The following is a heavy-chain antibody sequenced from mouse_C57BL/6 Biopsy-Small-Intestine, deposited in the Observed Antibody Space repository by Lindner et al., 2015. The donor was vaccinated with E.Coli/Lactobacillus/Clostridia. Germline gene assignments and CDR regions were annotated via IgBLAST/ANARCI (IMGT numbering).Heavy chain of an antibody. Sequence: VQLQESGGGLVKPGGSLELSCAASGFTFSNYAMSWVRQTPENRLEWVAAINNNDGSTYYPDTVKDRFTISRDNAKNTLYLQMSSLRSEDSALYYCTRHYYRKMFVYWGRGTLVTVSA. J-gene: IGHJ3*01. D-gene: IGHD1-1*01. CDR3: TRHYYRKMFVY. V-gene: IGHV5-6-2*01. CDR2: INNNDGST. CDR1: GFTFSNYA.